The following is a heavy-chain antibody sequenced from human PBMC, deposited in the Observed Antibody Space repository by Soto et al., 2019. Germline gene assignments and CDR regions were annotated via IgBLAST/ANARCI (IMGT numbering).Heavy chain of an antibody. CDR1: GYNFTSSG. CDR3: ARDVAVGLFDY. CDR2: ISAYNGNT. Sequence: QVQLVQSGAEVKKPGASVQVSCKASGYNFTSSGISWVRQAPGQGLEWMGWISAYNGNTNYAQKLQGRVTMTKDTSTSTAYMERSSLRSDDTAVYYCARDVAVGLFDYWGQGTLVTVSS. J-gene: IGHJ4*02. V-gene: IGHV1-18*01. D-gene: IGHD1-26*01.